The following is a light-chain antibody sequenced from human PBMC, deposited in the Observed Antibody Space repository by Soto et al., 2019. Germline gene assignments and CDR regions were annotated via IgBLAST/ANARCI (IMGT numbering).Light chain of an antibody. CDR3: HQYGSSPWT. J-gene: IGKJ1*01. Sequence: EIVLTQSPGTLSLSPGERATLSRRASQTVSSARLAWFQQKPGQAPRLLIYGASSRAPGIPDRFSGSGSETDFTLTITRLESEDFAVYSCHQYGSSPWTFGQGTKVDIK. CDR1: QTVSSAR. V-gene: IGKV3-20*01. CDR2: GAS.